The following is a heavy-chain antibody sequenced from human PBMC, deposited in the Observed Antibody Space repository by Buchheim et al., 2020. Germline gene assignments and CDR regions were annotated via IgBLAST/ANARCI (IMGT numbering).Heavy chain of an antibody. CDR2: INHSGST. V-gene: IGHV4-34*01. CDR3: ATLTSRLVTTNFWGGYYYGMDV. CDR1: GGSFSGYY. D-gene: IGHD3-16*01. J-gene: IGHJ6*02. Sequence: QVQLQQWGAGLLKPSETLSLTCAVYGGSFSGYYWSWIHQPPGKGLEWIGEINHSGSTNYNPSLKSRVTISVDTSKNQFSLKLSSVTAADTAVYYCATLTSRLVTTNFWGGYYYGMDVWGQGTT.